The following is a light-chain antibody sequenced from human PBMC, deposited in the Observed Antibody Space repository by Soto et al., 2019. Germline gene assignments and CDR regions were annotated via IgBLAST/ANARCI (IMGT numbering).Light chain of an antibody. Sequence: IVLTQSPGTLSLSPGERATLSCRASQSVTSNYLAWYKQKPGQPPRLLIYGASTSATSIPDRFSGSGSGTDFTLTISRLEPEDFAVYYCQQYASSRTFGQGTSVEIK. CDR2: GAS. CDR1: QSVTSNY. V-gene: IGKV3-20*01. J-gene: IGKJ1*01. CDR3: QQYASSRT.